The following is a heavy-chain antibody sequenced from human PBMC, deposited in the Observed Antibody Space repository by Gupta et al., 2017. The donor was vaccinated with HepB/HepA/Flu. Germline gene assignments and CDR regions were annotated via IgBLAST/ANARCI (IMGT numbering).Heavy chain of an antibody. J-gene: IGHJ2*01. D-gene: IGHD6-19*01. CDR1: GGTFSSYA. Sequence: QVQQVQSGAEVKKPGSSVKVSCKASGGTFSSYAISWVRQAPGQGLEWMGRIIPILGIANYAQKFQDRVTITADKSTSTAYMELSSLISEDTAVYYCAREAETAWYFDLWGRGTLVTVSS. CDR3: AREAETAWYFDL. V-gene: IGHV1-69*04. CDR2: IIPILGIA.